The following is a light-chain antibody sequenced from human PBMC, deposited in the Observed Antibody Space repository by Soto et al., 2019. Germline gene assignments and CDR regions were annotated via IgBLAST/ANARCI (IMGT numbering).Light chain of an antibody. Sequence: QSVLTQPASVSGSPGQSITISCTGTSSDVGGYNYVSWYHQHPGKAPKLMIYDVSNRPSGVSNRFSGSKSGNTASLTISGLQAEDEADYYCSSYTSSSTPEVFGGGTKLTVL. V-gene: IGLV2-14*01. CDR2: DVS. CDR3: SSYTSSSTPEV. J-gene: IGLJ2*01. CDR1: SSDVGGYNY.